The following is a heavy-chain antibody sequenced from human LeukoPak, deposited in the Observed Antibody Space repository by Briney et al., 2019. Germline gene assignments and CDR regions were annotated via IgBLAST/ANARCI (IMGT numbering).Heavy chain of an antibody. D-gene: IGHD3-10*01. CDR2: ISAYNGNT. CDR3: ARDQGDYYGSGSRGDAFDM. CDR1: GYTFISYG. Sequence: GASVKVSCKASGYTFISYGISWVRQAPGQGLEWMGWISAYNGNTNYAQKLQGRVTMTTDTSTSTAYMELRSLRSDDTAVYYCARDQGDYYGSGSRGDAFDMWGQGTMVTVSS. J-gene: IGHJ3*02. V-gene: IGHV1-18*01.